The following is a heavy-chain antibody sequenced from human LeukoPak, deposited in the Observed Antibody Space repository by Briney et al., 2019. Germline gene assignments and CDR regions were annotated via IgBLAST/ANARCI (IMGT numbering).Heavy chain of an antibody. CDR2: ISSSSSI. V-gene: IGHV3-21*01. Sequence: GGSLRLSCAASGFTFSSYSMNWVRQAPGKGLEWVSSISSSSSIYYADSVKGRFTISRDNAKNSLYLQMNSLRAEDTAVYYCARTTYDYVWGSYPPDYWGQGTLVTVS. J-gene: IGHJ4*02. D-gene: IGHD3-16*02. CDR1: GFTFSSYS. CDR3: ARTTYDYVWGSYPPDY.